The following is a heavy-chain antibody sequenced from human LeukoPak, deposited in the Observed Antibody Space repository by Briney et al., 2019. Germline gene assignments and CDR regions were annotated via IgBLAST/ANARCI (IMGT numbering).Heavy chain of an antibody. CDR2: ISSSSSYI. Sequence: GGSLRLSCAASGFTFSSYSMNWVRQAPGKGLEWVSSISSSSSYIYYADSVKGRFTISRDNAKNSLYLQMNSLRAEDTAVYYCAREGYCGSTSCYNAFDIWGQGTMVTVSS. CDR3: AREGYCGSTSCYNAFDI. CDR1: GFTFSSYS. D-gene: IGHD2-2*02. J-gene: IGHJ3*02. V-gene: IGHV3-21*01.